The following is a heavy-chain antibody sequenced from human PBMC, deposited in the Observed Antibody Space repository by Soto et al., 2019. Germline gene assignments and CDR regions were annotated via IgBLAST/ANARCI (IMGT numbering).Heavy chain of an antibody. D-gene: IGHD3-9*01. CDR2: IYWDDDK. CDR1: GFSLSTSGVG. CDR3: AHSRNYDILTGYRLFDY. Sequence: GSGPTLVNPTQTLTLTCTFSGFSLSTSGVGVGWIRQPPGKALEWLALIYWDDDKRYSPSLKSRLTITKDTSKNQVVLTMTNMDPVDTATYYCAHSRNYDILTGYRLFDYWGQGTLVTVSS. J-gene: IGHJ4*02. V-gene: IGHV2-5*02.